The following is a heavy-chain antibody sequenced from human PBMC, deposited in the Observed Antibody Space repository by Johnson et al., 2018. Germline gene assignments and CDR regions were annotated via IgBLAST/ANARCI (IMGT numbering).Heavy chain of an antibody. CDR2: ISYDGSNK. V-gene: IGHV3-30*18. J-gene: IGHJ3*02. D-gene: IGHD4-17*01. Sequence: QVQLVEAGGGVVQPGRSLRLSCAASGFTFSSYGMHWVRQAPGKGLEWVAVISYDGSNKYYADSVKGRFTISRDNSKNTLYLQMNSLRAEDTAVYYCAKDRLYDYGDLDAFDIWGQGTMVTVSS. CDR3: AKDRLYDYGDLDAFDI. CDR1: GFTFSSYG.